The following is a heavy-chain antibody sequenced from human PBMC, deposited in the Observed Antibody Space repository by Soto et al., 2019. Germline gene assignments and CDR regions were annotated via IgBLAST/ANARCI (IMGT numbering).Heavy chain of an antibody. CDR1: GFAFRSYG. J-gene: IGHJ6*01. V-gene: IGHV3-21*02. Sequence: EVQLVESGGGLVKPGGSLRLSCVASGFAFRSYGMNWVRQAPGKGLEWVSSISTSSSAIYYTDLVKGRFTISRDNARNSLYLQMKSLRAEDTAVYFCARDGADYDILTGYYDYYYHGMDVWGQGTTVTVSS. D-gene: IGHD3-9*01. CDR3: ARDGADYDILTGYYDYYYHGMDV. CDR2: ISTSSSAI.